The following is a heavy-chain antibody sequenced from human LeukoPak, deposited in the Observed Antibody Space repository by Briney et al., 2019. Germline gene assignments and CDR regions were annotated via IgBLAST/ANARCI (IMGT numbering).Heavy chain of an antibody. D-gene: IGHD3-22*01. CDR1: GFTFSNLW. J-gene: IGHJ4*02. Sequence: GGSLRLSCAASGFTFSNLWMHWVRQTPDKGLVWISRISRDGTTTYYADSVRGRFTISRDNAKNTLYLHMNSLRIEDTAVYFCASGGRYYDISGYSDFWGQGTLVTVSS. V-gene: IGHV3-74*01. CDR3: ASGGRYYDISGYSDF. CDR2: ISRDGTTT.